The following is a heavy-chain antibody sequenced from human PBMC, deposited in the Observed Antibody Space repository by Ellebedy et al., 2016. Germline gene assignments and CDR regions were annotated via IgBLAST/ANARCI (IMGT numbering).Heavy chain of an antibody. V-gene: IGHV3-23*01. J-gene: IGHJ6*02. D-gene: IGHD2-15*01. Sequence: GESLKISXAASGFTFSSYGMNWVRQAPGKGLAWVSRITSSAVTYHADSVKGRFTVSRDNSKSTLYLQMNSLRGEDTAVYYCARGDCSVGDCPLELTGLDVWGQGTTVTVSS. CDR3: ARGDCSVGDCPLELTGLDV. CDR2: ITSSAVT. CDR1: GFTFSSYG.